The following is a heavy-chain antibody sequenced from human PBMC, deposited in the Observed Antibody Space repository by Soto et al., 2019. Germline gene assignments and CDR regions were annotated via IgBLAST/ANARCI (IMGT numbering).Heavy chain of an antibody. CDR2: ISAYNGNT. V-gene: IGHV1-18*01. CDR3: ARDDRYYYDSSGCLAHLGGGGGY. CDR1: GYTFTSYG. Sequence: QVQLVQSGAEVKKPGASVKVSCKASGYTFTSYGISWVRQAPGQGLEWMGWISAYNGNTNYAQKLQGRVTMTTDTSTSTAYMELRSLRSDDTAVYYCARDDRYYYDSSGCLAHLGGGGGYWGQGTLVTVSS. D-gene: IGHD3-22*01. J-gene: IGHJ4*02.